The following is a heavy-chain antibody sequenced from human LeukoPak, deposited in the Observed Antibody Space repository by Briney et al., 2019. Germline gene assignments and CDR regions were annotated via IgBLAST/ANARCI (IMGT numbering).Heavy chain of an antibody. V-gene: IGHV1-18*01. CDR3: ARDEGLLWFGELYYDY. Sequence: ASVKVSCKASGYTFTSYGISWVRQAPGQGLEWVGWISAYNGNTNYSQKLQGRVTMTTDTSTSTAYMELRSLRSDDTAVYYCARDEGLLWFGELYYDYWGQGTLVTVSS. CDR2: ISAYNGNT. D-gene: IGHD3-10*01. J-gene: IGHJ4*02. CDR1: GYTFTSYG.